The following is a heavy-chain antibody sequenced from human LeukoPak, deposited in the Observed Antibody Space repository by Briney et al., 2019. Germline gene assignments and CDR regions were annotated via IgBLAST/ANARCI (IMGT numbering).Heavy chain of an antibody. CDR3: ARDAMSSVTTSPYYFDY. J-gene: IGHJ4*02. V-gene: IGHV1-46*01. Sequence: ASVKVSCKASGYTFTSYYMHWVRQAPGQGLEWMGIINPSGYTTYLQKFQGRVTLTRDTSTSTVYMELSSLRSEDTAVYYCARDAMSSVTTSPYYFDYWGQGTLVTVSS. D-gene: IGHD4-17*01. CDR1: GYTFTSYY. CDR2: INPSGYT.